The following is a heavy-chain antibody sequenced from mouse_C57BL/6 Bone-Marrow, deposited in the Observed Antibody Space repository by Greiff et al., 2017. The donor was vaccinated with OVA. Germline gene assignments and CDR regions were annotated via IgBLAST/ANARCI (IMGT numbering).Heavy chain of an antibody. V-gene: IGHV1-74*01. J-gene: IGHJ3*01. Sequence: QVQLKQPGAELVKPGASVKVSCKASGYTFTSYWMHWVKQRPGQGLEWIGRIHPSDSDTNYNQKFKGKATLTVDKSSSTAYMQLSSLTSEDSAVYYGARGECNPWCAYWGQGTLVTVAA. D-gene: IGHD2-1*01. CDR2: IHPSDSDT. CDR1: GYTFTSYW. CDR3: ARGECNPWCAY.